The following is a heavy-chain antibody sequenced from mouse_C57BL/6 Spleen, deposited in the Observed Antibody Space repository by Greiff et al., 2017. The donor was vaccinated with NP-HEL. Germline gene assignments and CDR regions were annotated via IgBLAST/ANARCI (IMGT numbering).Heavy chain of an antibody. CDR2: IHPSDSDT. Sequence: QVQLQQPGAELVKPGASVKVSCKASGYTFTSYWMHWVKQRPGQGLEWIGRIHPSDSDTNYNQKFKGKATLTVDQSSSTAYMQLSSLTSEDSAVYYCAIDGSRYYAMDYWGQGTSVTVSS. CDR1: GYTFTSYW. J-gene: IGHJ4*01. CDR3: AIDGSRYYAMDY. D-gene: IGHD1-1*01. V-gene: IGHV1-74*01.